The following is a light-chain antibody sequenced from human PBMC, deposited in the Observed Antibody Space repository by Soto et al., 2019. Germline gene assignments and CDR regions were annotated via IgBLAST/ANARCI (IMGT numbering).Light chain of an antibody. CDR3: QQYNNWPPIT. CDR2: GAS. J-gene: IGKJ5*01. CDR1: QSVSSN. Sequence: VMTQSPATLSVSPGERATLSCRASQSVSSNLAWYQQKPGQAPSLLIYGASTRATGIPARFSGSGSGTEFTLTISSLQSEEFAIYYCQQYNNWPPITFGQGTRLEMK. V-gene: IGKV3-15*01.